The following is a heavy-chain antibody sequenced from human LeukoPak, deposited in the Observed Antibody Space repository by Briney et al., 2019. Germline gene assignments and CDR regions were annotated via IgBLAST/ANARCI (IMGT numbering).Heavy chain of an antibody. D-gene: IGHD2-8*01. J-gene: IGHJ5*02. Sequence: GGSLRLSCAASGFTFSNYAMTWVRQAPGKGLEWLSTISGSGTITYYTDSVKGRFTISRDNSKNTLYQQMNSLRAEDTAVYYCAKDNNGVPGTWGQGTQVTVSS. CDR2: ISGSGTIT. CDR3: AKDNNGVPGT. CDR1: GFTFSNYA. V-gene: IGHV3-23*01.